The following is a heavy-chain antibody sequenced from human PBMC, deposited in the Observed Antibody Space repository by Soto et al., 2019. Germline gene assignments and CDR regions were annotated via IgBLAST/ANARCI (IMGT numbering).Heavy chain of an antibody. CDR3: PNGKFGGIIVAGAMDV. CDR2: IYWDDDK. D-gene: IGHD3-16*02. CDR1: GFALSSTGVG. J-gene: IGHJ6*02. Sequence: SGPTLVNPSQTLTLTCTSSGFALSSTGVGVAWIRQPPGKALEWLAVIYWDDDKRYSTSLKNRLTVSKDTSKNQVVIKMTNGAPADTATYYCPNGKFGGIIVAGAMDVWGQGPTVTVSS. V-gene: IGHV2-5*02.